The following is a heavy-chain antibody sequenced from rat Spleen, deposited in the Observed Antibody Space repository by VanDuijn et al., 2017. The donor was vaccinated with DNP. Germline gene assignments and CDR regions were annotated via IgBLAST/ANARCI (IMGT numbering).Heavy chain of an antibody. CDR2: INPDGGST. Sequence: EVQLVESGGGLVQPGRSLKLSCAASGFTFNNYAMAWVRQAPKKGLEWVASINPDGGSTYYRDSVKGRFTISRDNAKSSLYLQMDSLRSEDTATYYCTKDLQWYAMDAWGQGTSVTVSS. V-gene: IGHV5-20*01. CDR1: GFTFNNYA. J-gene: IGHJ4*01. CDR3: TKDLQWYAMDA. D-gene: IGHD1-1*01.